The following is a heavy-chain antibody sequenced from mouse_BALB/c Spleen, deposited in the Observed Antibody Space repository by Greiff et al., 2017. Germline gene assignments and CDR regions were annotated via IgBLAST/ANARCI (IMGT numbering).Heavy chain of an antibody. J-gene: IGHJ4*01. Sequence: VQLQQSGPELVKPGASVKISCKASGYTFTDYYINWVKQKPGQGLEWIGWIYPGSGNTKYNEKFKGKATLTVDTSSSTAYMQLSSLTSEDTAVYFCARRAYYRYDDGAFMDYWGQGTSVTVSS. V-gene: IGHV1-84*02. CDR3: ARRAYYRYDDGAFMDY. CDR2: IYPGSGNT. CDR1: GYTFTDYY. D-gene: IGHD2-14*01.